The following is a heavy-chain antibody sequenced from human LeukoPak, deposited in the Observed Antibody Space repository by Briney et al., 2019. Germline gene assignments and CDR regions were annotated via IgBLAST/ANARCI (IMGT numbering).Heavy chain of an antibody. CDR2: IIPILGIA. CDR1: GGTFSSYA. J-gene: IGHJ4*02. V-gene: IGHV1-69*04. Sequence: ASVKVSCKASGGTFSSYAISWVRQAPEQGLEWMGRIIPILGIANYAQKFQGRVTITADKSTSTAYMELSSLRSEDTAVYYCARDLSYYFDYWGQGTLVTVSS. CDR3: ARDLSYYFDY.